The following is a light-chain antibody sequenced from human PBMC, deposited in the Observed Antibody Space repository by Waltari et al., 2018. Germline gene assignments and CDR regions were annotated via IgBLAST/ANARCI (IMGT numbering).Light chain of an antibody. Sequence: DIQMSQSPSSLSASVGDRVTITCRASQGITKYLNWYQQKPGKTPKLLIFSSNTLASGVPSRFSGSGFGTEFTLTINSLQPEDCATYYCQQGVTIPYNFGQGTKVEIK. J-gene: IGKJ2*01. CDR2: SSN. CDR3: QQGVTIPYN. V-gene: IGKV1-39*01. CDR1: QGITKY.